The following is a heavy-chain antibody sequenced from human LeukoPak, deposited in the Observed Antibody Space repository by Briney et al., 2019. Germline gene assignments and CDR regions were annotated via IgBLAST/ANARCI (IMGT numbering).Heavy chain of an antibody. Sequence: SETLSLTCAVSGGSISSSNWWSWVRQPPGKGLEWIGEIYHSGSTNYNPSLKSRVTISVDKSKNQFSLKLSSVTAADTAVYYCARNMMYYYYYYMDVWGKGTTVTVSS. J-gene: IGHJ6*03. D-gene: IGHD3-16*01. CDR1: GGSISSSNW. CDR2: IYHSGST. V-gene: IGHV4-4*02. CDR3: ARNMMYYYYYYMDV.